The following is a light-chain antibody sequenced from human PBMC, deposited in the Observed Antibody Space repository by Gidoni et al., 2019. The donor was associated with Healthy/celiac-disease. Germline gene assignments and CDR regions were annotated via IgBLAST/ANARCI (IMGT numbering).Light chain of an antibody. CDR1: QSVSSY. V-gene: IGKV3-11*01. J-gene: IGKJ5*01. CDR2: DAS. CDR3: QQRSNWRIT. Sequence: EIVLTPSPATLSLSPGERATLSCRASQSVSSYLAWYQQKPGQAPRLLNYDASNRATGIPARFSGSGSGTDFTLTISILEPEDFAVYYCQQRSNWRITFGQGTRLEIK.